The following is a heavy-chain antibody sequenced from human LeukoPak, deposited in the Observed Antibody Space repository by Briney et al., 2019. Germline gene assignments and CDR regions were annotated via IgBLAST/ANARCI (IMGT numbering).Heavy chain of an antibody. V-gene: IGHV1-18*01. CDR2: ISAYNGNT. CDR1: GYTFTHYA. J-gene: IGHJ4*02. D-gene: IGHD3-9*01. Sequence: EASVKVSCKASGYTFTHYAMNWVRQAPGQGLEWMGWISAYNGNTNYAQKLQGRVTMTTDTSTSTAYMELRSLRSDDTAVYYCAREGMGYYDILTGYLSSDYWGQGTLVTVSS. CDR3: AREGMGYYDILTGYLSSDY.